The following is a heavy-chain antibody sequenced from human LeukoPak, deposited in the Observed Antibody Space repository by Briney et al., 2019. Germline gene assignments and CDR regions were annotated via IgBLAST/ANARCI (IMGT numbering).Heavy chain of an antibody. V-gene: IGHV1-69*06. D-gene: IGHD1-1*01. CDR1: GGTFSTYA. Sequence: GASVKVSCKTSGGTFSTYAITWVRQTPGQGLEWMGGIIPMFGTANYAQKFQDRVTITADKSTSTAYMELSSLRSEDTAVYYCARAAEGTYYFDYWGQGTLVTVSS. J-gene: IGHJ4*02. CDR3: ARAAEGTYYFDY. CDR2: IIPMFGTA.